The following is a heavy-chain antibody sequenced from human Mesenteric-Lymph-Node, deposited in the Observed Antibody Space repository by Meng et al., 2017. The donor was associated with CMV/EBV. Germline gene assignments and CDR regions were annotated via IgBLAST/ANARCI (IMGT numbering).Heavy chain of an antibody. CDR2: IKSNTDGGTT. J-gene: IGHJ5*02. CDR1: FTLTNAS. Sequence: FTLTNASMSWVRQAPGKGLEWVGRIKSNTDGGTTDYAAPVKGRFTISRDDSINTLYLQMSSLKTEDTAVYYCTTDVVIVAAGNWFDPWGQGTLVTVSS. D-gene: IGHD1-26*01. CDR3: TTDVVIVAAGNWFDP. V-gene: IGHV3-15*01.